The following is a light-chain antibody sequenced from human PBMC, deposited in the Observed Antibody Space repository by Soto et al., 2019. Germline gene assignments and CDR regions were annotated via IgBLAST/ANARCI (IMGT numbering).Light chain of an antibody. CDR2: DDS. Sequence: SYELTQPPSVSVAPGQTARITCGGSNIGSKSGHWYQQKPGQAPVLVVYDDSDRPSGIPERFSGSNSGNTATLTISGLQAEDEADYYCCSYAGSYTLYVFGTGTKVTVL. CDR3: CSYAGSYTLYV. CDR1: NIGSKS. V-gene: IGLV3-21*02. J-gene: IGLJ1*01.